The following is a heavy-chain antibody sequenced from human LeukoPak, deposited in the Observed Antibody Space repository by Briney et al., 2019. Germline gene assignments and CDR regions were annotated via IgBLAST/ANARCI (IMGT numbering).Heavy chain of an antibody. J-gene: IGHJ4*02. CDR2: INRSGGII. CDR3: AKVGDRIVVVVANCLYFDY. CDR1: GWTFSSYA. D-gene: IGHD2-15*01. Sequence: GGSLTLTCAASGWTFSSYAWNWIRQPPGKGLEWVAAINRSGGIIYKADSVKGRFTISRDNSKNTLYLQMISLRAEDTAVYYCAKVGDRIVVVVANCLYFDYWGQGTLVTVSS. V-gene: IGHV3-23*01.